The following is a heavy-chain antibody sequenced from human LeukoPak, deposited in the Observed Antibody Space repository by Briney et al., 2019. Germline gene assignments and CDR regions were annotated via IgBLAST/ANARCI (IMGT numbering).Heavy chain of an antibody. CDR3: ARERQLTYYYYGMDV. Sequence: PGGSLRLSCAASGFTVSSNYMSWVRQAPGKGLEWVSVIYSGGSTYYADSVKGRFTISRDNSKNTLYLQMNSLRAEDTAVYYCARERQLTYYYYGMDVWGQGTTVTVSS. V-gene: IGHV3-66*01. CDR2: IYSGGST. J-gene: IGHJ6*02. D-gene: IGHD6-13*01. CDR1: GFTVSSNY.